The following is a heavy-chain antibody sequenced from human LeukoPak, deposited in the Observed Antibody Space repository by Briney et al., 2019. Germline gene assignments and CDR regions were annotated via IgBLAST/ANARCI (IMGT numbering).Heavy chain of an antibody. CDR3: ARGYCSGGSCYIENWFDP. CDR1: GYTFTGYY. D-gene: IGHD2-15*01. CDR2: INPSGGST. Sequence: ASVKVSCKASGYTFTGYYMHWVRQAPGQGLEWMGIINPSGGSTSYAQKFQGRVTMTRDTSTSTVYMELSSLRSEDTAVYYCARGYCSGGSCYIENWFDPWGQGTLVTVSS. V-gene: IGHV1-46*01. J-gene: IGHJ5*02.